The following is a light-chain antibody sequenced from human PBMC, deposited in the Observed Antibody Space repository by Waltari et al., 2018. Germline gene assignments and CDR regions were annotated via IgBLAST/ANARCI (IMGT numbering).Light chain of an antibody. CDR2: DVT. Sequence: QSALTQPRSVSGSPGQSVTISCTGTSGDIGYYNYVSWYQQHQGKAPKLMIYDVTKRPSGVPDRFSGSRSGNTASLTISGLQTEDEADYYCCSYGGSYTYVIFGGRTKLTVL. CDR3: CSYGGSYTYVI. CDR1: SGDIGYYNY. J-gene: IGLJ2*01. V-gene: IGLV2-11*01.